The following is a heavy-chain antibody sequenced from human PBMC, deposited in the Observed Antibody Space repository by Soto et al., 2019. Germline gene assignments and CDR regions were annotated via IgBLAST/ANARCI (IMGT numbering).Heavy chain of an antibody. CDR1: GFTFSSYG. CDR3: ARGRYSYGSYFDY. V-gene: IGHV3-33*01. J-gene: IGHJ4*02. Sequence: QVQLVESGGGVVQPGRSLRLSCAASGFTFSSYGMHWVRQAPGKGLEWVAVIWYDGSNKYYADSVKGRFTISRDNSKNTLYRQMNSLRAEDTAVYYCARGRYSYGSYFDYWGQGTLVTVSS. D-gene: IGHD5-18*01. CDR2: IWYDGSNK.